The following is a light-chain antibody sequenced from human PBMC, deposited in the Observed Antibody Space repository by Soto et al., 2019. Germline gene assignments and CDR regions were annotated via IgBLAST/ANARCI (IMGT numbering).Light chain of an antibody. CDR1: QSIGSN. J-gene: IGKJ5*01. CDR3: QQYNTWSLIT. CDR2: GAS. Sequence: EIVMTQSPATLSVSPGDTATLSCRVSQSIGSNVGWYQQKPGQAPRLLIYGASTRATGISARFSGSGSGTEFSLTISSLQSEDLAVYYCQQYNTWSLITFGQGTRLEIK. V-gene: IGKV3-15*01.